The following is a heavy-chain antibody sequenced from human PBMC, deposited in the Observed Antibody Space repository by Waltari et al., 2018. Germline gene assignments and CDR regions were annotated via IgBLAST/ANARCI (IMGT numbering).Heavy chain of an antibody. V-gene: IGHV4-59*11. D-gene: IGHD1-1*01. Sequence: QVQLQESGPGLVKPSETLSLTCTVSGGSISSHYWSWIRQPPGKGLEWIGYIYYSGSTNYTPSLKSRVTISVDTSKNQFSLKLSSVTAADTAVYYCATFGAGTLGYWGQGTLVTVSS. J-gene: IGHJ4*02. CDR1: GGSISSHY. CDR2: IYYSGST. CDR3: ATFGAGTLGY.